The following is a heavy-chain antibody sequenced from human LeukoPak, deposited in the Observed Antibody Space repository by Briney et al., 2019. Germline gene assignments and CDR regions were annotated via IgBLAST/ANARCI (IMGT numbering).Heavy chain of an antibody. D-gene: IGHD3-22*01. CDR3: AGGNVNYYDSSGYIDY. V-gene: IGHV3-11*01. J-gene: IGHJ4*02. Sequence: KPGGSLRLSCAASGFTFSDYYMSWIRQAPGKGLEWVSYISSSGSTIYYADSVKGRFTISRDNAKNPLYLQMNSLRAEDTAVYYCAGGNVNYYDSSGYIDYWGQGTLVTVSS. CDR2: ISSSGSTI. CDR1: GFTFSDYY.